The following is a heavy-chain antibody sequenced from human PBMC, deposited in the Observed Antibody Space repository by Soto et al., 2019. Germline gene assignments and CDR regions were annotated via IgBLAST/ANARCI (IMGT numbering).Heavy chain of an antibody. Sequence: SETLSLTCTVSGGSISSYYWSWIRQPPGKGLEWIGYIYYSGSTNYNPSLKSRVTISVDTSKNQFSLKLSSVTAADTAVYYCARGRESWYNWFDPWGQGTLVTVSS. V-gene: IGHV4-59*01. CDR2: IYYSGST. CDR1: GGSISSYY. D-gene: IGHD2-8*01. CDR3: ARGRESWYNWFDP. J-gene: IGHJ5*02.